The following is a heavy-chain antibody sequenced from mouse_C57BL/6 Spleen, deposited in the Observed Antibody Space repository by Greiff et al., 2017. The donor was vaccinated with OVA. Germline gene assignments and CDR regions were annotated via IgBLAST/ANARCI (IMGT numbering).Heavy chain of an antibody. CDR3: ARDGNYPYYAMDD. Sequence: EVKLVESEGGLVQPGSSMKLSCTASGFTFSDYYMAWVRQVPEKGLEWVANINHDGSSTYYLDSLQSRFILSRDNAKDILYLQMSSLEYEDTATYYSARDGNYPYYAMDDWGQGTTVTVSS. CDR1: GFTFSDYY. V-gene: IGHV5-16*01. J-gene: IGHJ4*01. CDR2: INHDGSST. D-gene: IGHD2-1*01.